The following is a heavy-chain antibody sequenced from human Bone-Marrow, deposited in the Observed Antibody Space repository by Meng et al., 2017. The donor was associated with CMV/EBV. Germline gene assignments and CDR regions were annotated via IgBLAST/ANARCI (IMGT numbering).Heavy chain of an antibody. CDR3: ARAPSIAAPFDY. CDR1: GGTFSSYA. Sequence: SVKVSCKASGGTFSSYAISWVRQAPGQGLEWMGGIIPIFGTANYAQKFQGRVTINTDESTTTAYKELSSLRSEDTAVYYCARAPSIAAPFDYWGQGTLVTVSS. V-gene: IGHV1-69*05. J-gene: IGHJ4*02. CDR2: IIPIFGTA. D-gene: IGHD6-6*01.